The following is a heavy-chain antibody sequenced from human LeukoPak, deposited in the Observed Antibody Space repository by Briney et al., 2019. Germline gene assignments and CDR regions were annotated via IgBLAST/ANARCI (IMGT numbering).Heavy chain of an antibody. D-gene: IGHD6-13*01. CDR2: VYYSGST. Sequence: SETLSLTCTVSGASISSTSYHWGWIRQPPGKGLEWIGSVYYSGSTYYNPSLESRVTISVDTSKNQFSLKLISMTVADTAVYYCAREATWSSSPFYFDSWGQGTLVTVSS. CDR3: AREATWSSSPFYFDS. J-gene: IGHJ4*02. V-gene: IGHV4-39*07. CDR1: GASISSTSYH.